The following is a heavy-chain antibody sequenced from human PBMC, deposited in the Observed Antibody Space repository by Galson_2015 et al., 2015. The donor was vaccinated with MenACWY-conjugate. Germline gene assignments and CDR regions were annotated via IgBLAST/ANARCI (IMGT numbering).Heavy chain of an antibody. V-gene: IGHV1-69*04. Sequence: SVKVSCKASGGTFSSYTISWVRQAPGQGLEWMGRIIPILGIANYAQKFQGRVTITADKSTSTAYMELSSLRSEDTAVYYCARDDSPTMIVVGGFDPWGQGTLVTVSS. CDR1: GGTFSSYT. D-gene: IGHD3-22*01. CDR3: ARDDSPTMIVVGGFDP. J-gene: IGHJ5*02. CDR2: IIPILGIA.